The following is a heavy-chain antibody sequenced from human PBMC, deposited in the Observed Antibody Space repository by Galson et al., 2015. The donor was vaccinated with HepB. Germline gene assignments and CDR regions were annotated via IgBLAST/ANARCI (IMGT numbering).Heavy chain of an antibody. V-gene: IGHV1-2*04. CDR2: INPSSGGT. D-gene: IGHD1-14*01. CDR1: GYTFTDYF. J-gene: IGHJ3*02. CDR3: ARFSGWADRTFDI. Sequence: SVKVSCKASGYTFTDYFMHWVRQAPGQGLEWLGWINPSSGGTNYAQKFQGWVTMTRDTSISTAYIELSRLRSNDTAVYYCARFSGWADRTFDIWGQGTMVTVSS.